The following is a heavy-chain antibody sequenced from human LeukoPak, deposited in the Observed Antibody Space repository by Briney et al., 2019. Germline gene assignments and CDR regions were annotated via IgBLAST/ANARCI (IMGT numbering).Heavy chain of an antibody. Sequence: SETLSLTCTVSGGSISSYYWSWIRQPPGKGLEWIGYIYYSGSTNYNPSLKSRVTISVDTSKNQFSLKLSSVTAADTAVYYCARLGHGSSSGMDVWGQGTTVTVSS. CDR2: IYYSGST. V-gene: IGHV4-59*08. J-gene: IGHJ6*02. CDR3: ARLGHGSSSGMDV. CDR1: GGSISSYY. D-gene: IGHD6-13*01.